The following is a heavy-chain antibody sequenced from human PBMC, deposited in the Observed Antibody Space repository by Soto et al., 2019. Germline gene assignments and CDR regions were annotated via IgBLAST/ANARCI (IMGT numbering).Heavy chain of an antibody. CDR1: GGPFSSYA. Sequence: SVKVSCKASGGPFSSYAISWVRQAPGQGLEWMGGIIPIFGTANYAQKFQGRVTITADKSTGTAYMELSSLRSEDTAVYYCARDPEYDFWSGYSDYYGMDVWGQGTTVAVSS. V-gene: IGHV1-69*06. J-gene: IGHJ6*02. D-gene: IGHD3-3*01. CDR3: ARDPEYDFWSGYSDYYGMDV. CDR2: IIPIFGTA.